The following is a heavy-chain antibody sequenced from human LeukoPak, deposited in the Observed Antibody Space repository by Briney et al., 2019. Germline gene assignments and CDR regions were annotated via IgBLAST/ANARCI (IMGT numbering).Heavy chain of an antibody. J-gene: IGHJ6*04. CDR3: AELGITMIGGV. CDR2: ISSSGSTI. V-gene: IGHV3-48*03. CDR1: GFTFSSYE. D-gene: IGHD3-10*02. Sequence: GRSLRLSCAASGFTFSSYEMNWVRQAPGKGLEWVSYISSSGSTIYYADSVKGRFNISIDNAKNSLYLQMNSLRAEDTAVYYCAELGITMIGGVWGKGTTVTISS.